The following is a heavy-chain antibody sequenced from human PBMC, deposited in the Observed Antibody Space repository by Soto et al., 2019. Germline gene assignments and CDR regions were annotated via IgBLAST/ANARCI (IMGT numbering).Heavy chain of an antibody. CDR1: GFTFSNYY. D-gene: IGHD3-22*01. CDR2: ISDSGDIM. V-gene: IGHV3-11*01. J-gene: IGHJ4*02. CDR3: ARDLGYYDSSGYFDF. Sequence: QVHLVESGGGLVKPGGSLRLSCAASGFTFSNYYMSWLRQAPGKGLEWVSYISDSGDIMYYADSVKGRFTISRDNAKNLLYLQMNSLRAEDTAVYYCARDLGYYDSSGYFDFWGQGTLVTVSS.